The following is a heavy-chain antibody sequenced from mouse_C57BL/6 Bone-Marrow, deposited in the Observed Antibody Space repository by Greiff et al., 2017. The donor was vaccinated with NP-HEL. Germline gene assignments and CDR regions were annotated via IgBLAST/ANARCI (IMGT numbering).Heavy chain of an antibody. J-gene: IGHJ2*01. CDR2: IRNKANGYTT. V-gene: IGHV7-3*01. CDR1: GFTFTDYY. Sequence: VQLKESGGGLVQPGGSLSLSCAASGFTFTDYYMSWVRQPPGKALEWLGFIRNKANGYTTEYSASVKGRFTISRDNSQSILYLQMNALRAEDSATYYCARYYDGYPFDYWGQGTTLTVSS. D-gene: IGHD2-3*01. CDR3: ARYYDGYPFDY.